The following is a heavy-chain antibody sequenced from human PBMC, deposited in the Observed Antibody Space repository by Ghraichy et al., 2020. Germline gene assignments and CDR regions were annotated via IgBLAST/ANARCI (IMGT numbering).Heavy chain of an antibody. CDR1: GDSISSDGHY. CDR2: IHYRGTS. CDR3: ARADYADVDIAEFYIDY. Sequence: SLNISCSVSGDSISSDGHYWNWIRQHPGGGLEWIGNIHYRGTSNYSPSLKSRVTISIDTSKNQFSLKLRSVTAADTAVYYCARADYADVDIAEFYIDYWGQGTLVTVSS. V-gene: IGHV4-31*03. D-gene: IGHD3-16*01. J-gene: IGHJ4*02.